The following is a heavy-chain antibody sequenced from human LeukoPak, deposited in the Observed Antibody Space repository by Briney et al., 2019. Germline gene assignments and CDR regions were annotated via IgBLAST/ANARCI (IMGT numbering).Heavy chain of an antibody. V-gene: IGHV5-51*01. CDR1: GYRFTTYW. D-gene: IGHD1-26*01. Sequence: GESLQISCKGSGYRFTTYWIGWVRQMPGKGLEWMGIIYPTDSDTIYSPSFQGHVTISADRYLNTAYLQWSSLKASDTAMYYCARQGFSGNYQGDAFDIWGQGTMVTVYS. J-gene: IGHJ3*02. CDR3: ARQGFSGNYQGDAFDI. CDR2: IYPTDSDT.